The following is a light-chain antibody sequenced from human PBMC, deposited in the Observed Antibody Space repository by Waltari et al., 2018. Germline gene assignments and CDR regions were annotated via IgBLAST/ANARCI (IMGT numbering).Light chain of an antibody. CDR3: QQRSNWPRYT. Sequence: ELVLTQSPATLSLSPGERATLSCRASQSVGDYLAWHQQKPGQAPRLLIYDASNRATGIPARFSGSGSGTDFTLTISSLEPEDFAVYYCQQRSNWPRYTFGQGTKLEIK. CDR2: DAS. J-gene: IGKJ2*01. CDR1: QSVGDY. V-gene: IGKV3-11*01.